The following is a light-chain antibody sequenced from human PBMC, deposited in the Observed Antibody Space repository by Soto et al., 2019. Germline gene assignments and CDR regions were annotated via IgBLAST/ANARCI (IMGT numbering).Light chain of an antibody. CDR3: QQYNSYSPLWT. J-gene: IGKJ1*01. CDR1: QSISSW. V-gene: IGKV1-5*01. CDR2: DAS. Sequence: DIQMTQPPSTLAASVGDRLTITCRARQSISSWLAWYQQKPGKAPXXLXXDASSLESGVPSRFSDSGSGTEFTRTISSLQPDEFATYYCQQYNSYSPLWTFGQGTKVDIK.